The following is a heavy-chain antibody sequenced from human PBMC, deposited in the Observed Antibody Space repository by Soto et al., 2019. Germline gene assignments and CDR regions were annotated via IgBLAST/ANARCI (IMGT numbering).Heavy chain of an antibody. CDR2: ICGGGVPT. CDR3: APGPWQPTPCFDP. CDR1: GFTFSNYA. Sequence: EVQVLESGGGLVQPGGSLRLSCAASGFTFSNYAMSWVRQAPGKGLEWVAAICGGGVPTYHADSVKGRFTISRDNSKNTLYLQMNILRAEDTAVYYCAPGPWQPTPCFDPWGLGTLVTVSS. V-gene: IGHV3-23*01. D-gene: IGHD6-13*01. J-gene: IGHJ5*02.